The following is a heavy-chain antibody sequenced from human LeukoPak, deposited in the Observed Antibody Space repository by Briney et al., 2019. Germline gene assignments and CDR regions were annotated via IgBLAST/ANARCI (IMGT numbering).Heavy chain of an antibody. CDR3: ARSQRAAAAPGN. V-gene: IGHV4-39*07. CDR2: IYYSGST. CDR1: GGSISMNSYY. D-gene: IGHD6-25*01. J-gene: IGHJ4*02. Sequence: SETLSLTCSVSGGSISMNSYYWGWIRQPPGKGLEWVATIYYSGSTYYNPSFKSRVAISVDRSRNQFSLKLNSVTAADTAMYYCARSQRAAAAPGNWGQGTLVIVSS.